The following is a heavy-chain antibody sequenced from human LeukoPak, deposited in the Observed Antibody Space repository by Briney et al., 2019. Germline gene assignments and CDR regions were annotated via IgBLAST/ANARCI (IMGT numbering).Heavy chain of an antibody. D-gene: IGHD1-26*01. Sequence: SQTLSLTYTVSGGSMTGYYWSSMRQPAGKGLEWIGRRYTDGETNYNPSLRSRLTMSMDMSKNQFSLQMTAVTDADTAVYNCARGIQWVGSYWGQGILVTVSS. CDR3: ARGIQWVGSY. CDR2: RYTDGET. CDR1: GGSMTGYY. V-gene: IGHV4-4*07. J-gene: IGHJ4*02.